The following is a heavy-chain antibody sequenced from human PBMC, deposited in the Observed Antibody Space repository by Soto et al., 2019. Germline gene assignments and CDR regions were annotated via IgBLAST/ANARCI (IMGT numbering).Heavy chain of an antibody. D-gene: IGHD5-18*01. J-gene: IGHJ5*02. CDR2: ISYDGSNK. CDR1: GFTFSSDA. V-gene: IGHV3-30-3*01. Sequence: PGRSLRLSCAASGFTFSSDAMHWVRQAPGEGLGWVAVISYDGSNKYYADSVMVRITITRDNSKNTLYLQIDSLRAEDTAVYYCARDPLRYRYGKKWAWFDPWGEGNLVTVSS. CDR3: ARDPLRYRYGKKWAWFDP.